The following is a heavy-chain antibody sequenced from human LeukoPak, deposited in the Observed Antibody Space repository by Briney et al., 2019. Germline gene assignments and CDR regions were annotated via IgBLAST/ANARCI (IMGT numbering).Heavy chain of an antibody. V-gene: IGHV4-4*02. CDR2: VLHSGST. CDR3: ARDFCSGGSRYSYFHY. D-gene: IGHD2-15*01. J-gene: IGHJ4*02. Sequence: SGTLSLTCTVSGGSVSSNNWWSWVRQPPGKGLEWIGEVLHSGSTNSNPSLKSRVTMSIDKSKNQYSLKLTSVTAADTAVYYCARDFCSGGSRYSYFHYWGQGTLVTVSS. CDR1: GGSVSSNNW.